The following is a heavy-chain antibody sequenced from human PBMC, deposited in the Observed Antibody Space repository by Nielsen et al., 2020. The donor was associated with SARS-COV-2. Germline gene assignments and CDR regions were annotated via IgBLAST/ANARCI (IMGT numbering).Heavy chain of an antibody. CDR3: ARLKYDYIWGSYRYIDV. V-gene: IGHV4-34*01. CDR2: ITDSGTA. D-gene: IGHD3-16*02. Sequence: GSLRLSCAVYGGSFGRYYWTWIRQAPERGLEWIGEITDSGTADYNSSLRGRATISLDTSKNHISLKLSSVTAADTAVYYCARLKYDYIWGSYRYIDVWAQGTLVTVSS. J-gene: IGHJ4*02. CDR1: GGSFGRYY.